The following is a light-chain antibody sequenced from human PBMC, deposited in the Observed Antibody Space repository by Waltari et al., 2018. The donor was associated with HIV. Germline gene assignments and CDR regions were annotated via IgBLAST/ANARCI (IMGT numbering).Light chain of an antibody. CDR3: AAWDDSLSAVV. CDR2: SVD. V-gene: IGLV1-44*01. J-gene: IGLJ2*01. CDR1: RSNIGGDT. Sequence: QSVVTQPPSASGTPGQRDTISCSGSRSNIGGDTVNWYQHLPGTAPKLLIYSVDKRPSGVPDRFSGSKSGTSASLAISGLQSEDEADYFCAAWDDSLSAVVFGGGTKLTVL.